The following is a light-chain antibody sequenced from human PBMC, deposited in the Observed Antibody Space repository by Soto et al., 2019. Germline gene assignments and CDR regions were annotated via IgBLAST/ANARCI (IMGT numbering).Light chain of an antibody. CDR2: GAS. J-gene: IGKJ5*01. Sequence: EIVLTQSPGTLSLSPWERATLSCRASQSVNSRLAWYQQKPGQAPRLLIFGASTRATGIPARFSGSGSGTEFTLTISSLHSEDCAVYHCQQYSDWPITFGQGTRLEIK. CDR1: QSVNSR. CDR3: QQYSDWPIT. V-gene: IGKV3-15*01.